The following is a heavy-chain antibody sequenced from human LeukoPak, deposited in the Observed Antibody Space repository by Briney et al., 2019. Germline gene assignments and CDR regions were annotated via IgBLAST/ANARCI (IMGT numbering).Heavy chain of an antibody. V-gene: IGHV4-61*02. D-gene: IGHD2-15*01. CDR2: IYTSGST. CDR1: GGSISSGSYY. Sequence: SETMSLTCTVSGGSISSGSYYWSWIRQPAGKGLEWIGRIYTSGSTNYNPSLKSRVTISVDTSKNQFSLKLSSVTAADTAVYYCARALYCSGGSCYPWNAFDIWGQGTMVTVSS. CDR3: ARALYCSGGSCYPWNAFDI. J-gene: IGHJ3*02.